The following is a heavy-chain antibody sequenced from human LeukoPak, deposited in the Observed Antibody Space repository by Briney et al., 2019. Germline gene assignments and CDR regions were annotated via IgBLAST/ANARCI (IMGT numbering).Heavy chain of an antibody. V-gene: IGHV1-69*01. D-gene: IGHD4-11*01. J-gene: IGHJ3*02. CDR3: ARADYSTAFDI. CDR2: IIPIFGTA. CDR1: GDTFSSYA. Sequence: KVSCKASGDTFSSYAISWVRQAPGQGLEWMEGIIPIFGTANYAQKFQGRVTITADESTSTAYMELSSLRSEDTAVYYCARADYSTAFDIWGQGTMVTVSS.